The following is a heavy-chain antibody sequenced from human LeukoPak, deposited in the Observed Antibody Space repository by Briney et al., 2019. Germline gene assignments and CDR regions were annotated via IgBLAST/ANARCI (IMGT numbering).Heavy chain of an antibody. D-gene: IGHD2-2*02. Sequence: GGSLRLSCAASGFNFRAYGMHWVRQAPGRGLEWVAVFWYDGSKTYYADSVTGRFTVSRDISKNTLYLQMDSLRADDTAVYYCTRDIRSRYFDYWGQGTLVTVSS. CDR1: GFNFRAYG. CDR3: TRDIRSRYFDY. CDR2: FWYDGSKT. J-gene: IGHJ4*02. V-gene: IGHV3-33*01.